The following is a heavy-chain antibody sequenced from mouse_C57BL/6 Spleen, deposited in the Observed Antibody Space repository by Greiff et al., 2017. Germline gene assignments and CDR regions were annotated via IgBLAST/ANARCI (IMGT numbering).Heavy chain of an antibody. CDR1: GYTFTSYW. J-gene: IGHJ4*01. V-gene: IGHV1-69*01. CDR2: IDPSDSYT. Sequence: VQLQQPGAELVMPGASVKLSCKASGYTFTSYWMHWVKQRPGQGLEWIGEIDPSDSYTNYNQKFKGKSTLTVDKSSSTAYMQLSSPTSEDSAVYYCARWDYGSYYYAMDYWGQGTSVTVSS. CDR3: ARWDYGSYYYAMDY. D-gene: IGHD1-1*01.